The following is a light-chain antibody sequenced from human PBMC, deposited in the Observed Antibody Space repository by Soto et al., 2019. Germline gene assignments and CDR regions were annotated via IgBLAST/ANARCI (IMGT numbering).Light chain of an antibody. CDR2: AAS. Sequence: EIVLTQSPGTLSLSPGERATLSCRASQSVSNNYLAWYQQKPGQAPRLLIYAASSRAADIPDRFSGSGSGTAFTLTINRLEPGDFAVYYCQQYVSSPFTFGPGTKVDIK. J-gene: IGKJ3*01. V-gene: IGKV3-20*01. CDR1: QSVSNNY. CDR3: QQYVSSPFT.